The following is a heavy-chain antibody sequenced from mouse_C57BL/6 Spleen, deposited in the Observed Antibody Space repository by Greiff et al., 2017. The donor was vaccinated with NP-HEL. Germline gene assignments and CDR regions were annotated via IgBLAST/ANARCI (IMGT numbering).Heavy chain of an antibody. Sequence: QVQLQQSGAELAKPGASVKLSCTASGYTFTSYCMHWVNQRPGQGLEWIGYINPSSGYTKYNQKFKDKATLTADTSSSTAYMQLSSLTYEDSAIYYCARDGYDYDEFDYWGQGTPVTVSA. CDR3: ARDGYDYDEFDY. CDR1: GYTFTSYC. CDR2: INPSSGYT. J-gene: IGHJ3*01. D-gene: IGHD2-4*01. V-gene: IGHV1-7*01.